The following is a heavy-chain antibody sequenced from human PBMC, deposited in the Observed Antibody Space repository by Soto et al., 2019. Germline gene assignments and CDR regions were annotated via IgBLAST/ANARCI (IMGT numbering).Heavy chain of an antibody. CDR2: ISSSGSTI. Sequence: SLRLSCAASGFTFSSYEMNWVRQAPGKGLEWVSYISSSGSTIYYADSVKGRFTISRDNAKNSLYLQMNSLRAEDTAVYYCARGGGGYYDILTGYRYYYYYYGMDVWGQGTTVTVS. V-gene: IGHV3-48*03. CDR3: ARGGGGYYDILTGYRYYYYYYGMDV. CDR1: GFTFSSYE. D-gene: IGHD3-9*01. J-gene: IGHJ6*02.